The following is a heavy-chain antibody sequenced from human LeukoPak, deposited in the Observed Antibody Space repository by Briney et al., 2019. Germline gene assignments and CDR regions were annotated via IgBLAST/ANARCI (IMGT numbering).Heavy chain of an antibody. CDR2: IYPGDSDT. D-gene: IGHD6-19*01. J-gene: IGHJ4*02. Sequence: AGESLKISCKGSGYSFTNYWIGWLRQMPGKGLEWMGIIYPGDSDTRYSPSFQGQVTISADKSISTAYLQWSSLKASDTAMYYCARHRPYSSGWRHFDYWGQGTLVTVSS. CDR3: ARHRPYSSGWRHFDY. V-gene: IGHV5-51*01. CDR1: GYSFTNYW.